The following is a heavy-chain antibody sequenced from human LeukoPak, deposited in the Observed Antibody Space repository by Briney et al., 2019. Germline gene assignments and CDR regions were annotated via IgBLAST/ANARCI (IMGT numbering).Heavy chain of an antibody. CDR2: IYYSGST. J-gene: IGHJ4*02. D-gene: IGHD1-26*01. V-gene: IGHV4-59*08. CDR3: ARSGSHHKPLDY. CDR1: GGSISSYY. Sequence: SETLSLTCTVSGGSISSYYWSWIRQPPGKGLEWIGYIYYSGSTNYNPSLKSRVTISVDTSKNQFSLKLSSVTAADTAVYYCARSGSHHKPLDYSGQGTLVTVSS.